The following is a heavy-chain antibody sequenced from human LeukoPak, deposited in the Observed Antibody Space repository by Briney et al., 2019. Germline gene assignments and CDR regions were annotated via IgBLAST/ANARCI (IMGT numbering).Heavy chain of an antibody. CDR3: ASHFTMINNGIDY. Sequence: GASVNVSCKASGGTFSIYAISWVRQAPGQGLEWMGGIIPIFGTANYAQKFQGRVTITADESTSTAYMELSSLRSEDTAVYYCASHFTMINNGIDYWGQGTLVTVSS. V-gene: IGHV1-69*13. J-gene: IGHJ4*02. D-gene: IGHD3-22*01. CDR2: IIPIFGTA. CDR1: GGTFSIYA.